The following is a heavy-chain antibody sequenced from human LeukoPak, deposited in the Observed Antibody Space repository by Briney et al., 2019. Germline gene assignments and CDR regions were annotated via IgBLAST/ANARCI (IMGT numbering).Heavy chain of an antibody. CDR2: IIPIFGTA. J-gene: IGHJ1*01. V-gene: IGHV1-69*06. CDR3: AIISMVRGVISYFQH. Sequence: SVKVSCKASVGTFSSYAISWVRQAPGQGLEWMGGIIPIFGTANYAQKLQGRVTITADKSTSTDYMELSRRRSEDTAVYYCAIISMVRGVISYFQHWGQGTLVTVSS. D-gene: IGHD3-10*01. CDR1: VGTFSSYA.